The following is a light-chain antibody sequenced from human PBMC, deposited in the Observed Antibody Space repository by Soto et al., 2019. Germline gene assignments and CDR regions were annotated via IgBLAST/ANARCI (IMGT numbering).Light chain of an antibody. CDR3: SSYTSSSTPFV. V-gene: IGLV2-14*01. J-gene: IGLJ1*01. CDR2: DVS. CDR1: SSDVGGYNY. Sequence: LTQPASVSGSPGQSITISCTGASSDVGGYNYVSWYQQHPGKAPKLMIYDVSNRPSGVSNRFSGSKSGNTASLTISGLQAEDEADYYCSSYTSSSTPFVFGTGTKVTVL.